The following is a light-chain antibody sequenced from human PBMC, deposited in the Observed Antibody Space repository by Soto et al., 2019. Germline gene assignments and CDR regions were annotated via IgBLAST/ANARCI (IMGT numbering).Light chain of an antibody. CDR1: SSDVGGYNY. CDR3: CSYAGSYTYV. J-gene: IGLJ1*01. V-gene: IGLV2-11*01. Sequence: QSVLTQPRSVSGSPGQSVTISCTGTSSDVGGYNYVSWYQQYPGKAPKLMIYDVSERPSGVPDRFSGSKSGNTASLTISGLQAEDEADYYCCSYAGSYTYVFGAGTKLTVL. CDR2: DVS.